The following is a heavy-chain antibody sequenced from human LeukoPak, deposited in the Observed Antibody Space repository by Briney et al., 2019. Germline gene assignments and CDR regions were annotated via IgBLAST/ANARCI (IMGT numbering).Heavy chain of an antibody. V-gene: IGHV6-1*01. Sequence: SQTLSLTCAISGDSVSSNSAAWNCVRQSPSRGLEWLGRTYYRSKWYNDYAVFVKSRITINPNTSKNQFSLQLNSVTPEDTAVYYCARDRGWYWMFDPWGQGTLVTVSS. CDR2: TYYRSKWYN. CDR3: ARDRGWYWMFDP. J-gene: IGHJ5*02. D-gene: IGHD6-19*01. CDR1: GDSVSSNSAA.